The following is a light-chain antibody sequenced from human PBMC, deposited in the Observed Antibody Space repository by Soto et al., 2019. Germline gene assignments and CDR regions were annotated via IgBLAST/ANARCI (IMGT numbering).Light chain of an antibody. Sequence: AIQMTQSPSSLSASVGDRVTITCRASQGIRNALDWYQQKPGKAPKLLIYAASSLESEVPSRFSGSGSGTDFTLTISSLQPEDFATYYCLQDYTYPYTFGQGTKVDIK. J-gene: IGKJ2*01. CDR1: QGIRNA. CDR3: LQDYTYPYT. CDR2: AAS. V-gene: IGKV1-6*01.